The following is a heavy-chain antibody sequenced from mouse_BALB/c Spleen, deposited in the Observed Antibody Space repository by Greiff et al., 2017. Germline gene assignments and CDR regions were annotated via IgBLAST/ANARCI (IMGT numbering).Heavy chain of an antibody. CDR2: ISSGGSYT. D-gene: IGHD2-1*01. J-gene: IGHJ4*01. CDR3: ASLYGTTALYARDY. V-gene: IGHV5-9-3*01. Sequence: EVKLMESGGGLVKPGGSLKLSCAASGFTFSSYAMSWVRQTPEKRLEWVATISSGGSYTYYPDSVKGRFTISRDNAKNTLYLQMSSLRSEDTAMYYCASLYGTTALYARDYGGQGTSVTVPS. CDR1: GFTFSSYA.